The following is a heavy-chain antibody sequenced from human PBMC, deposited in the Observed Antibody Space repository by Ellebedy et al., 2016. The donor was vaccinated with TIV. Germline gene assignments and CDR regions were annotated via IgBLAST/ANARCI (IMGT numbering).Heavy chain of an antibody. J-gene: IGHJ4*02. CDR2: VYSSGST. Sequence: SETLSLXXTVSGGSVSGYYWSWIRQPAGKGLEWIGRVYSSGSTNYNPSLKSRVTVSVETSKNQFSLKLSSVTAADTAVYYCARGLDPLTFDFDYWGQGTLVTVSS. CDR1: GGSVSGYY. CDR3: ARGLDPLTFDFDY. V-gene: IGHV4-4*07. D-gene: IGHD2/OR15-2a*01.